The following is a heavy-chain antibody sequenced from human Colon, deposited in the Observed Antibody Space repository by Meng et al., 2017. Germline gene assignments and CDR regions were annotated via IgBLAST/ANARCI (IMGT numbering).Heavy chain of an antibody. CDR2: TNTNTGNP. CDR1: GYTFTSYA. J-gene: IGHJ4*02. V-gene: IGHV7-4-1*02. D-gene: IGHD2-15*01. Sequence: VQHGFELKKPGASLKVSCKASGYTFTSYAMNWVRQAPGQGLEWMGWTNTNTGNPTYAQGFTGRFVFSLDTSVSTAYLQISSLKAADTAVYYCARLYCSGGSCYTIDYWGQGTLVTVSS. CDR3: ARLYCSGGSCYTIDY.